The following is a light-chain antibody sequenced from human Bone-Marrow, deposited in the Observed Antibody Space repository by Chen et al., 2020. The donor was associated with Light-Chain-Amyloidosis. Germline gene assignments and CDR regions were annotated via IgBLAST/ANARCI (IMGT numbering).Light chain of an antibody. CDR2: DDS. Sequence: SYVLTQPSSWSGAPGPPATIACGGNNIGSTSVHWYQQTPGQAPLLVVYDDSDRPSGIPERLSGSNSGNTATLTISRVEAGDEADYYCQVWDRSSDRPVFGGGTKLTVL. CDR3: QVWDRSSDRPV. V-gene: IGLV3-21*02. CDR1: NIGSTS. J-gene: IGLJ3*02.